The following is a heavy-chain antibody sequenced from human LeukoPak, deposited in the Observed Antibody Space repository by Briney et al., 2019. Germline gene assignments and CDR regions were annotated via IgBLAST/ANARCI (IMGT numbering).Heavy chain of an antibody. D-gene: IGHD4-23*01. CDR2: INPNSGGT. Sequence: GASVKVSCKASGYIFTGYYMHWVRQAPGQGLEWMGWINPNSGGTNYAQKFQGRVTMTRDTSISTAYMELSRLRSDDTAVYYCARSSYGGRDEFDYWGQGTLVTVSS. CDR3: ARSSYGGRDEFDY. V-gene: IGHV1-2*02. J-gene: IGHJ4*02. CDR1: GYIFTGYY.